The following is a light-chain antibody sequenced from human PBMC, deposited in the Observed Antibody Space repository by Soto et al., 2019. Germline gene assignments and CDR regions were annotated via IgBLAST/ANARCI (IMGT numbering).Light chain of an antibody. Sequence: DIQLTQPPSTLSASVGDRVTITCRASQSISSWLAWYQQKPGKAPKLLIYDASSLESGVPSRFSGSASGTEFTLTISSLQPDDFATYYCQQYNSYTWTFGQGTKVDIK. J-gene: IGKJ1*01. CDR3: QQYNSYTWT. CDR1: QSISSW. CDR2: DAS. V-gene: IGKV1-5*01.